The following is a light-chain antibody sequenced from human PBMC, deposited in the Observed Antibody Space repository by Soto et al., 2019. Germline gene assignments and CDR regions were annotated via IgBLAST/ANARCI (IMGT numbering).Light chain of an antibody. CDR1: SGSIASNY. CDR3: QAYDSSNHAVV. Sequence: NFMLTQPHSVSEAPGRTGTISCTRSSGSIASNYVQWYQQRPGSAPTTVIYEDNQRPSGVPDRFSGSIDSSSNSASLPISGLKTEEEADDYCQAYDSSNHAVVFGGGTKLTVL. J-gene: IGLJ2*01. V-gene: IGLV6-57*04. CDR2: EDN.